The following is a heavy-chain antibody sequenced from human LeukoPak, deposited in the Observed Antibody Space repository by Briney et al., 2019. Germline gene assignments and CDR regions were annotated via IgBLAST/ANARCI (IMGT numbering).Heavy chain of an antibody. CDR3: ARDRYSSSWYKADAFDI. D-gene: IGHD6-13*01. CDR1: GGSISSSSYY. J-gene: IGHJ3*02. CDR2: IYYSGST. V-gene: IGHV4-39*07. Sequence: SETLSLTCTVSGGSISSSSYYWGWIRQPPGKGLEWIGSIYYSGSTYYNPSLKSRVTISVDTSKNQFSLRLSSVTAADTAVYYCARDRYSSSWYKADAFDIWGQGTMVTVSS.